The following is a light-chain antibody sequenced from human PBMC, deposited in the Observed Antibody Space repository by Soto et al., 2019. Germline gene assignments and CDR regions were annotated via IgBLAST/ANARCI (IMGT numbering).Light chain of an antibody. CDR2: EVS. V-gene: IGKV2D-29*02. CDR3: MQSLRLPLT. J-gene: IGKJ3*01. CDR1: QSLLHSDGRTY. Sequence: ETVMTQTPLSLPATPGQPASISCKSSQSLLHSDGRTYLYWFLQKPVQSPQLLIYEVSNRFYEVTDRFSGSGSRTDFTLKISRVEAEDVGVYYCMQSLRLPLTFGPGTKVHI.